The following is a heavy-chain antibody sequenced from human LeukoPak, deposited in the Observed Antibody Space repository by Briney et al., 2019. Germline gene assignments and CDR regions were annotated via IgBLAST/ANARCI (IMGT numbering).Heavy chain of an antibody. V-gene: IGHV3-23*01. CDR1: GFTFSSYA. Sequence: GGSLRLSCAASGFTFSSYAMSWVRQAPGKGLEWVSAISGSGGSTYYADSVKGRFTISRDNSKNTLYLQMNSLKTEDTAVYYCTTDGTIFGVGTDYWGQGTLVTVSS. CDR2: ISGSGGST. J-gene: IGHJ4*02. CDR3: TTDGTIFGVGTDY. D-gene: IGHD3-3*01.